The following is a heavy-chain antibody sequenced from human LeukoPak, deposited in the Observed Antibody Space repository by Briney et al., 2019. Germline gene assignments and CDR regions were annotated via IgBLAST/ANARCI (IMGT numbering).Heavy chain of an antibody. D-gene: IGHD1-26*01. CDR1: GGTFSSYA. V-gene: IGHV1-69*05. Sequence: SVTVSCKASGGTFSSYAITWVRQAPGQGLEWMGGIIPIFGTANYAQRFQGRVTITTDESTSTAYMELSSLRSEDTAVYYCARDRGIVGPTHGAFDIWGQGTMVTVSS. CDR2: IIPIFGTA. CDR3: ARDRGIVGPTHGAFDI. J-gene: IGHJ3*02.